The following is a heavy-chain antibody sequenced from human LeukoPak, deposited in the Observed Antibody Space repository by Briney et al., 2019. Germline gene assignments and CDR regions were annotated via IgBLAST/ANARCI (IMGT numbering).Heavy chain of an antibody. Sequence: GGSLRLSCVASGFTFSSYAMSWVRQAPGKGLEWVSAISGSGGSTYYADSVKGRFTISRDNSKNTLYLQMNSLRAEDTAVYYCAKAGYDFWSGYSTQINWFDPWGQGTLVTVSS. J-gene: IGHJ5*02. D-gene: IGHD3-3*01. CDR2: ISGSGGST. CDR3: AKAGYDFWSGYSTQINWFDP. CDR1: GFTFSSYA. V-gene: IGHV3-23*01.